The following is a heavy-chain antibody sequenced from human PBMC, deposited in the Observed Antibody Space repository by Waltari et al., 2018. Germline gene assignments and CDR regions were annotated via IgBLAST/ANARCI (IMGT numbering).Heavy chain of an antibody. V-gene: IGHV4-61*09. J-gene: IGHJ5*02. CDR2: IYTSGST. D-gene: IGHD5-12*01. Sequence: QVQLQESGPGLVKPSQTLSLTCTVSGGSISSGSYYWSWIRQPAGKGLEWLGYIYTSGSTNYNPSLKSRVTIAVDTSKNQFSLKLSSVTAADTAVYYCAARSSDIVALAPWGQGTLVTVSS. CDR1: GGSISSGSYY. CDR3: AARSSDIVALAP.